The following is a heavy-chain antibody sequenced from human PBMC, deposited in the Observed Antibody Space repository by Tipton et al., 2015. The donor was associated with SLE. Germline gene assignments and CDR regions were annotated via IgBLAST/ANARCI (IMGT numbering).Heavy chain of an antibody. V-gene: IGHV4-59*11. CDR1: GASISTHY. J-gene: IGHJ4*02. D-gene: IGHD3-3*01. Sequence: TLSLTCTVSGASISTHYWSWIRQPPGKGLEWIGYISYTGNTNFNPSLKSRVTMSVATSKNQFSLRLTSVTAADTAVYYCARVKSIFGVVIIDYWGQGTLVTVSS. CDR2: ISYTGNT. CDR3: ARVKSIFGVVIIDY.